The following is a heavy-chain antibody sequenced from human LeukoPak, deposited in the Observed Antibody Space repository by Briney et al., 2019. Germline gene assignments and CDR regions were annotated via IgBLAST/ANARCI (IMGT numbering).Heavy chain of an antibody. CDR2: ISHTEGT. D-gene: IGHD3-9*01. CDR3: ARIRCGHSGSVCYNR. CDR1: GVSINDYY. J-gene: IGHJ4*02. V-gene: IGHV4-34*01. Sequence: SETLSPTCGVFGVSINDYYWSWIRQSPGKGLEWIGEISHTEGTRYNPSLESRVTMSVGTSENQLSLKLIFVTAADTAVYYCARIRCGHSGSVCYNRWGLGTLVTVSS.